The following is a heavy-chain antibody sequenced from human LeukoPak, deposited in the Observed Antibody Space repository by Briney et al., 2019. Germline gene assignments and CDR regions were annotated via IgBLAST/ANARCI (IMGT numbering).Heavy chain of an antibody. CDR2: IYSGGST. V-gene: IGHV3-66*02. Sequence: GGSLRFSCAVSAFTVSSNYVSWVRQAPGKGLEWVSVIYSGGSTNYADSVKGRFTISRDNSKNTLYIQMNSPRAEDTAVYYCARDHSGSYQRAFDIWGQGTMVTVSS. D-gene: IGHD1-26*01. J-gene: IGHJ3*02. CDR3: ARDHSGSYQRAFDI. CDR1: AFTVSSNY.